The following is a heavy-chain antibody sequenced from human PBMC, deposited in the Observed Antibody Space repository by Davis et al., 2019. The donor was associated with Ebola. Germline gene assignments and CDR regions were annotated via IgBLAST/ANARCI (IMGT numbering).Heavy chain of an antibody. CDR3: AIGRGIFDY. Sequence: GRSLRLSCAASGFTFSSYAMSWVRQAPGKGLEWVSAISGSGGSTYYADSVKGRFTISRDNAKNSLYLQMNSLRAEDTAVYYCAIGRGIFDYWGQGTLVTVSS. J-gene: IGHJ4*02. CDR1: GFTFSSYA. V-gene: IGHV3-23*01. D-gene: IGHD3-16*01. CDR2: ISGSGGST.